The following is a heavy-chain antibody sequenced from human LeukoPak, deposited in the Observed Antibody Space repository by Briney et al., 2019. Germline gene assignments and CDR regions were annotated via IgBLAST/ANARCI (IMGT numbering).Heavy chain of an antibody. D-gene: IGHD6-19*01. CDR3: AREKDSGFDY. CDR2: INHSGST. CDR1: GGPFSGYY. Sequence: SETLSLTCAVYGGPFSGYYWSWIRQPPGKRLEWIGEINHSGSTNYNPSLKSRVTISVDTSKNQFSLKLSSVTAADTAVYYCAREKDSGFDYWGQGTLVTVSS. J-gene: IGHJ4*02. V-gene: IGHV4-34*01.